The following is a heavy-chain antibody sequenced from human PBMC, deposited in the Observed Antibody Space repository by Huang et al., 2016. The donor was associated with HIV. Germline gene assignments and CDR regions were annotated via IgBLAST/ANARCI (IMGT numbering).Heavy chain of an antibody. CDR1: GFTFSSYW. J-gene: IGHJ3*02. CDR3: ARDRLDLRTFDM. CDR2: IKQDGREK. V-gene: IGHV3-7*01. D-gene: IGHD2-21*01. Sequence: EVQLVESGGGLVQPGGSLRLSWEDSGFTFSSYWMSWVRQVSGKGVEWVANIKQDGREKYYVDLVRGRFTISRDNAKNSMYLRMNSLRAEDTAVYYCARDRLDLRTFDMWGQGTMVTVSS.